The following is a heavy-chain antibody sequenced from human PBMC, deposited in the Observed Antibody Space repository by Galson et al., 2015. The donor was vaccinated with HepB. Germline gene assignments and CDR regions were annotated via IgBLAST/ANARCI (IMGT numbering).Heavy chain of an antibody. V-gene: IGHV3-21*01. J-gene: IGHJ4*02. Sequence: SLRLSCAASGFTFSSYNINWVRQAPGKGLEWVSSISIISSYIYYADSVKGRFTISRDNAKNSLYLQMNSLRAEDTAVYYCARGEESFDYWGQGTLVTVSS. CDR1: GFTFSSYN. CDR3: ARGEESFDY. CDR2: ISIISSYI. D-gene: IGHD1-26*01.